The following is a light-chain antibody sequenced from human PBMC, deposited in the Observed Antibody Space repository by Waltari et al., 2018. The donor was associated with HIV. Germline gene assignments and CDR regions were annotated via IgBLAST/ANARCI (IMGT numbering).Light chain of an antibody. Sequence: QSVLTQPPSASGDPGQRVTISCTGSSSNIGAGYDVRWYQQLPGTAPKLLIYGTSNRPSGVPDRFSGSKSGTSASLAITGLQAEDEADYYCQSYDSSLSGFVVFGGGTKLTVL. CDR2: GTS. CDR1: SSNIGAGYD. J-gene: IGLJ2*01. CDR3: QSYDSSLSGFVV. V-gene: IGLV1-40*01.